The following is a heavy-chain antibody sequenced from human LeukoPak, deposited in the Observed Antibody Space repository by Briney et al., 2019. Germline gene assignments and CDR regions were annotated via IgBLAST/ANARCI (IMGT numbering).Heavy chain of an antibody. D-gene: IGHD5-18*01. Sequence: SETLSLTCTASGGSISSYYWRWIRQPPGKGLEWVGYIYYSGSTNYNPSLKRRVTILVDTTKNQSSLKLSSVTAADTAVYYCARGIQLWLTHYYYYYMDVWGKGTTVTISS. CDR2: IYYSGST. CDR1: GGSISSYY. J-gene: IGHJ6*03. CDR3: ARGIQLWLTHYYYYYMDV. V-gene: IGHV4-59*01.